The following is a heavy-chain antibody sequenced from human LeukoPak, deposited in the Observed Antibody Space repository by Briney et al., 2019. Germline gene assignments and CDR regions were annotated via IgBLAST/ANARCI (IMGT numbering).Heavy chain of an antibody. Sequence: SETLSLTCAVYGGSFSGYYWSWIRRPPGKGLEWIGEINHSGSTNYNPSLKSRVTISVDTSKNQFSLKLSSVTAADTAVYYCARGSVGYDILTGYFFFDYFDYWGQGTLVTVSS. J-gene: IGHJ4*02. D-gene: IGHD3-9*01. CDR3: ARGSVGYDILTGYFFFDYFDY. CDR1: GGSFSGYY. V-gene: IGHV4-34*01. CDR2: INHSGST.